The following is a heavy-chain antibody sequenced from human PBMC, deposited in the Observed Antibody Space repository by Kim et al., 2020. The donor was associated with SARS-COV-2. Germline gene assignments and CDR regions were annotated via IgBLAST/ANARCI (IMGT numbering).Heavy chain of an antibody. Sequence: GGSLRLSCAASGFTFSSYEMNWVRQAPGKGLEWVSYISSSATTIYYADSVKGRFTISRDNGHNSLYPQMNSLRVEDTAVYYCASDKASSNDFWGQGTLVT. CDR3: ASDKASSNDF. J-gene: IGHJ4*02. D-gene: IGHD6-6*01. CDR1: GFTFSSYE. V-gene: IGHV3-48*03. CDR2: ISSSATTI.